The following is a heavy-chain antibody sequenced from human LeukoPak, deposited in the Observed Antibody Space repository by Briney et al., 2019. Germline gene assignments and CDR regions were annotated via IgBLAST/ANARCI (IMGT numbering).Heavy chain of an antibody. Sequence: GGSLRLSCAASGFTFSSYEMKWVRQAPGNGLEWVSYISSSGSTIYYADSVKGRFTISRDIAKNSLYLQMNSLRAEDTAVYYCARMTTVGWFDPWGQGTLVTVSS. CDR3: ARMTTVGWFDP. CDR1: GFTFSSYE. J-gene: IGHJ5*02. V-gene: IGHV3-48*03. CDR2: ISSSGSTI. D-gene: IGHD4-11*01.